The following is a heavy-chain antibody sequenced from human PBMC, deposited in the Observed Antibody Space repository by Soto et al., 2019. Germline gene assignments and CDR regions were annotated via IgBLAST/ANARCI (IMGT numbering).Heavy chain of an antibody. Sequence: SQTLSLTCAISGDSGSGNSSAWNWIRQSPSRGLEWLGRTYYRSKWYNDYAVSVKSRITINPDTSKIQFSLQLNSVTPEDTAVYYCARDPHHCSSTSCYTSHYYGQDVWSQRTTVPVSS. CDR2: TYYRSKWYN. CDR3: ARDPHHCSSTSCYTSHYYGQDV. V-gene: IGHV6-1*01. J-gene: IGHJ6*02. D-gene: IGHD2-2*02. CDR1: GDSGSGNSSA.